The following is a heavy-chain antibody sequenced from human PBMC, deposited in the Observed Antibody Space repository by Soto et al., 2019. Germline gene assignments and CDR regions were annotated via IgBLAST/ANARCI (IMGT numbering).Heavy chain of an antibody. CDR3: ARDFVYYDFWSGSSNIYYYYGMDV. Sequence: SETLSLTCAVSGGSISSSNWWSWVRQPPGKGLEWIGEIYHSGSTNYNPSLKSRVTISVDKSKNQFSLKLSSVTAADTAVYYCARDFVYYDFWSGSSNIYYYYGMDVWGQGTTVTVS. CDR1: GGSISSSNW. CDR2: IYHSGST. V-gene: IGHV4-4*02. J-gene: IGHJ6*02. D-gene: IGHD3-3*01.